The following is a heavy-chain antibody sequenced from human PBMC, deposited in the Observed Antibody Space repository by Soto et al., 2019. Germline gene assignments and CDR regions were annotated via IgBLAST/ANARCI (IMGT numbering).Heavy chain of an antibody. CDR1: GGSISSYY. CDR2: IYYSGST. D-gene: IGHD5-12*01. Sequence: SETLSLTCTVYGGSISSYYWSWIRQPPGKGLEWIGYIYYSGSTNYNPSLKSRVTISVDTSKNQFSLKLSSVTAADTAVYYCARWLQIFDYWGQGTLVTVSS. V-gene: IGHV4-59*01. J-gene: IGHJ4*02. CDR3: ARWLQIFDY.